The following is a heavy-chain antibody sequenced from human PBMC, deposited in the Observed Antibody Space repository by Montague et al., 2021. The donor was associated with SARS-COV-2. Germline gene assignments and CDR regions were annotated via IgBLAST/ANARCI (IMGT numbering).Heavy chain of an antibody. CDR1: GGSSSGYY. Sequence: SETLSLTCAVYGGSSSGYYWSWIRQPPGKGLEWIGEINHSGSTKYKSSLKSRVTISVDTSQKQFSLKMSSVTAADTAVYYCARGSVFRYYDFLPRSRSYFDFWGHGTRVTVSS. CDR3: ARGSVFRYYDFLPRSRSYFDF. J-gene: IGHJ4*01. D-gene: IGHD3-9*01. V-gene: IGHV4-34*01. CDR2: INHSGST.